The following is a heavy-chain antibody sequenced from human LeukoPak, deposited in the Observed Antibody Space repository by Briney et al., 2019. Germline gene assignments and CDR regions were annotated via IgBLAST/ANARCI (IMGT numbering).Heavy chain of an antibody. J-gene: IGHJ6*03. CDR1: GGSISSSSYY. Sequence: SETLSLTCTVSGGSISSSSYYWGWIRQPPGKGLEWIGSIYYSGSTYYNPSLKSRVTISVDTSKNQFSLELSSVTAADTAVYYCARDGYSSSWSTMGYYYYYYMDVWGKGTTVTVSS. D-gene: IGHD6-13*01. CDR2: IYYSGST. V-gene: IGHV4-39*07. CDR3: ARDGYSSSWSTMGYYYYYYMDV.